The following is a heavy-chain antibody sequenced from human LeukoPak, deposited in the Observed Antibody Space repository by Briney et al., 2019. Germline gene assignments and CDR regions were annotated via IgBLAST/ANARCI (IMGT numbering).Heavy chain of an antibody. J-gene: IGHJ3*02. CDR2: INPNSGGT. CDR1: GYTFTGYY. V-gene: IGHV1-2*02. Sequence: GASVKVSCKASGYTFTGYYIHWVRQAPGQGLEWMGWINPNSGGTNYAQKFQGRVTITTDESTSTAYMELSSLRSEDTAVYYCARENSSGWKKGAFDIWGQGTMVTVSS. CDR3: ARENSSGWKKGAFDI. D-gene: IGHD6-19*01.